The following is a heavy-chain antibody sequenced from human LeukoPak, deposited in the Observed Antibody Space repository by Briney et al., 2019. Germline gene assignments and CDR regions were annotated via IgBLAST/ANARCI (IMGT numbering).Heavy chain of an antibody. V-gene: IGHV1-8*03. D-gene: IGHD6-13*01. CDR1: GYTFTSYD. J-gene: IGHJ6*03. Sequence: GASVKVSCKASGYTFTSYDINWVRQATGEGLEWMGWMNPNSGNTGYAQKFQGRVTITRNTSISTAYMELSSLRSEDTAVYYCARAFGSWYNMDVWGKGTTVTVSS. CDR2: MNPNSGNT. CDR3: ARAFGSWYNMDV.